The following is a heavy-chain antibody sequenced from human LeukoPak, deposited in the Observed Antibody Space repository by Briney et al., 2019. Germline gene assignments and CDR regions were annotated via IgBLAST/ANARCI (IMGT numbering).Heavy chain of an antibody. Sequence: GSLRLSCAASGFTFSSYGMHWVRQAPGKGLEWVAVISYDGSNKYSADSVKGRFTISRDNSKNTLYLQMNSLRAEDTAVYYCAKDRGSGWVYYYYGMDVWGQGTTVTVSS. J-gene: IGHJ6*02. CDR2: ISYDGSNK. CDR1: GFTFSSYG. CDR3: AKDRGSGWVYYYYGMDV. V-gene: IGHV3-30*18. D-gene: IGHD6-19*01.